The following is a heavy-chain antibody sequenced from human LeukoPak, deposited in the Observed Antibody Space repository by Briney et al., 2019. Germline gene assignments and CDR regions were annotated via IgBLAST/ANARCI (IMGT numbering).Heavy chain of an antibody. CDR1: GYTFTGYY. J-gene: IGHJ4*02. CDR2: INPNSGGT. Sequence: ASVTVSCKASGYTFTGYYMHWVRQAPGQGLEWMGWINPNSGGTNYAQTLQGRVTMTRDTSISTAYMELSRLRSDDTAVYYCASLPYSSGWFDYWGQGTLVTVSS. V-gene: IGHV1-2*02. D-gene: IGHD6-19*01. CDR3: ASLPYSSGWFDY.